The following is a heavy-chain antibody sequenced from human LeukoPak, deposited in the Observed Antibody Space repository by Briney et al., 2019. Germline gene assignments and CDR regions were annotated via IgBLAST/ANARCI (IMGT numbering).Heavy chain of an antibody. J-gene: IGHJ4*02. CDR1: GGSISSGDYY. CDR2: IYTSGST. V-gene: IGHV4-61*02. CDR3: ASMTYYYDSSGYYYEGNFDY. Sequence: SQTLSLTCTVSGGSISSGDYYWSWIRQPAGKGLEWIGRIYTSGSTNYNPSLKSRVTISVDTSKNQFSLKLSSVTAADTAVYYCASMTYYYDSSGYYYEGNFDYWGQGTLVTVSS. D-gene: IGHD3-22*01.